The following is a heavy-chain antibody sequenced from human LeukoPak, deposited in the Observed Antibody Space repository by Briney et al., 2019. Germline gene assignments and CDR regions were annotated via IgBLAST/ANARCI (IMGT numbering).Heavy chain of an antibody. CDR2: INHSGST. CDR3: ARITRGDHYYYYYMDV. CDR1: GGSFSGYY. V-gene: IGHV4-34*01. J-gene: IGHJ6*03. Sequence: SETLSLTCAVYGGSFSGYYWSWIRQPPGKGLEWIGEINHSGSTNYNPSLKSRVTISVDKSKNQFSLKLSSVTAADTAVYCCARITRGDHYYYYYMDVWGKGTTVTVSS. D-gene: IGHD2-21*01.